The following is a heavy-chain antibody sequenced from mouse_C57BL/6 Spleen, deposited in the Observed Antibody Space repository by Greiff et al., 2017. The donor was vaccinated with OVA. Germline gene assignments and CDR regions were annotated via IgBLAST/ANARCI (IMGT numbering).Heavy chain of an antibody. D-gene: IGHD1-3*01. CDR1: GFNIKDDY. CDR2: IDPENGDT. J-gene: IGHJ4*01. CDR3: TTRKGDAMDY. V-gene: IGHV14-4*01. Sequence: VQLQQSGAELVRPGASVKLSCTASGFNIKDDYMHWVKQRPEQGLEWIGWIDPENGDTEYASKFQGKATITADTSSNTAYLQLSSLTSEDTAVYYCTTRKGDAMDYWGQGTSVTVSS.